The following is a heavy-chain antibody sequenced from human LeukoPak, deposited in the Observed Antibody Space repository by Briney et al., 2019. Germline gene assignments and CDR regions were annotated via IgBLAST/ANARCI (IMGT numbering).Heavy chain of an antibody. V-gene: IGHV4-59*01. CDR3: ARDRDGYNSPAFDI. CDR2: IYYSGST. Sequence: SDTLSLTCTVSGGSISSYYWSWIRQPPGKGLEWIGCIYYSGSTNYNPSLKSRVTISVDTSKNQFSLKLSSVTAADTAVYYCARDRDGYNSPAFDIWGQGTMVTVSS. D-gene: IGHD5-24*01. CDR1: GGSISSYY. J-gene: IGHJ3*02.